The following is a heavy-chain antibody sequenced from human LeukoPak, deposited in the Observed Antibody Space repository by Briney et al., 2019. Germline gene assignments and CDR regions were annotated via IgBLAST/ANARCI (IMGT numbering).Heavy chain of an antibody. CDR3: ARGAVGATPRFDC. D-gene: IGHD1-26*01. J-gene: IGHJ4*02. V-gene: IGHV3-48*03. CDR1: GFTFSSYE. CDR2: ISSSGSTI. Sequence: PGGSLRLSCAASGFTFSSYEMNWVRQAPGKGLEWVSYISSSGSTIYYADSVKGRFTISRDNAKNSLYLQMNSLRAEDTAVYYCARGAVGATPRFDCWGQGTLVTDSS.